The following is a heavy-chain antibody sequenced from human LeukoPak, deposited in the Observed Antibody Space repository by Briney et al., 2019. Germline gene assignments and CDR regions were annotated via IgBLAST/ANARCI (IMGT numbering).Heavy chain of an antibody. J-gene: IGHJ6*02. Sequence: SETLSLTCTVSGGSISSYYWSWIRQPPGKGLEWIGYIYYSGSTNYNPSLKSRVTVSVDTSKNQFSLKLSSVTAADTAVYYCARDSMDYYYYYGMDVWGQGTTVTVSS. CDR1: GGSISSYY. V-gene: IGHV4-59*01. CDR2: IYYSGST. CDR3: ARDSMDYYYYYGMDV.